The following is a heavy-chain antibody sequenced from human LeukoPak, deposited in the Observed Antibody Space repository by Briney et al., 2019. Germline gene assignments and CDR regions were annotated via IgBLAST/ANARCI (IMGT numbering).Heavy chain of an antibody. Sequence: PGGSLRLSCAASGFTFRSYSMIWVRQAPGKGLEWVSSISSSSSYIYYADSVKGRFTISRDNAKNSLYLQMNSLRAEDTAVYYCARDQGGYSYTFDYWGQGTLVTVPS. CDR2: ISSSSSYI. D-gene: IGHD5-18*01. CDR1: GFTFRSYS. J-gene: IGHJ4*02. CDR3: ARDQGGYSYTFDY. V-gene: IGHV3-21*01.